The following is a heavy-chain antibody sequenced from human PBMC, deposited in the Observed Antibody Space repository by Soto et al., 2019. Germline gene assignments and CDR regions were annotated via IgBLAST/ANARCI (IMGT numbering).Heavy chain of an antibody. V-gene: IGHV3-21*01. CDR1: GFTFSSYS. CDR3: ARDVITFGGVIALSDY. J-gene: IGHJ4*02. CDR2: ISSSSSYI. D-gene: IGHD3-16*02. Sequence: EVQLVESGGGLVKPGGSLRLSCAASGFTFSSYSMNWVRQAPGKGLEWVSSISSSSSYIYYADSVKGRFTISRDNAKNSLYLQMNSLRAEDTAVYYSARDVITFGGVIALSDYWGQGTLVTVSS.